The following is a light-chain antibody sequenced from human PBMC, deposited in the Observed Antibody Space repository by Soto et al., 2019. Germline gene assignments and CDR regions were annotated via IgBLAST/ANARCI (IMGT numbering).Light chain of an antibody. J-gene: IGLJ1*01. CDR2: EVS. CDR1: SSDVGGYDY. CDR3: SSYAGSSTYV. Sequence: QSALTQPPSASGSPGQSVTISCTGTSSDVGGYDYVSWYQQHPGKAPKLMIYEVSKRPSGVPDRFSGSKSGNTASLTVSGHQAEDEADYYCSSYAGSSTYVFGTGTKLNVL. V-gene: IGLV2-8*01.